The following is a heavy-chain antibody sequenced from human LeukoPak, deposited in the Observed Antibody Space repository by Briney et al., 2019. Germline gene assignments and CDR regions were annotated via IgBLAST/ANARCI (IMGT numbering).Heavy chain of an antibody. V-gene: IGHV3-23*01. D-gene: IGHD3-10*01. CDR2: ISISGSKT. CDR3: ARVSGTIRIWPQPFGDGMDV. Sequence: GGSLRLSCAASEFDFSSHAMTRVRQAPGRGLEWVSAISISGSKTYYADSVKDRFTISRDNSKNTLYLQMNSLRAEDTALYYCARVSGTIRIWPQPFGDGMDVWGQGTTVTVSS. J-gene: IGHJ6*02. CDR1: EFDFSSHA.